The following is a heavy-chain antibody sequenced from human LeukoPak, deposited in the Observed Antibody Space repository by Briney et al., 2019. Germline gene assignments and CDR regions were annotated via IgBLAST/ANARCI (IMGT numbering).Heavy chain of an antibody. CDR2: IYHSGNT. D-gene: IGHD4-17*01. V-gene: IGHV4-38-2*02. CDR3: ARAGYGDSDFDY. Sequence: PSETLSLTCTVSGGSLSSYYWNWIRQPPGKGLEWIGSIYHSGNTYYNPSLKSRVTISVDTSKNQFSLKLNSVTAADTAVYYCARAGYGDSDFDYWGQGTLVTVSS. J-gene: IGHJ4*02. CDR1: GGSLSSYY.